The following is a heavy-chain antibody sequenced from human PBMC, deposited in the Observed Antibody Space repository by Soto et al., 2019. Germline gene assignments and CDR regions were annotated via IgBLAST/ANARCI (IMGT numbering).Heavy chain of an antibody. V-gene: IGHV1-46*01. Sequence: GASVKVSCKASGYSFTSYYMHWVRQAPGQGLEWMGIINPRDGSTSYAQKFQGRVTMTRDTSTSTVYMELSSLRSEDTAVYYCAREKYRGYGNHAFDIWGQGTMVTVSS. D-gene: IGHD5-12*01. CDR1: GYSFTSYY. CDR3: AREKYRGYGNHAFDI. J-gene: IGHJ3*02. CDR2: INPRDGST.